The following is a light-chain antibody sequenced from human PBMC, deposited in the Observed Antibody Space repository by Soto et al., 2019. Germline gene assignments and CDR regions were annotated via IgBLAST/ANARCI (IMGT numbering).Light chain of an antibody. CDR1: QSITSE. CDR2: GAS. CDR3: QQGHNWPLT. Sequence: EIVMTHSPATLSVSPGETSTLSCRASQSITSELAWYQQKPGQPPRLLIYGASTRATGVPARFTGSGSGSEFTLTISGLQSEDFAVYYCQQGHNWPLTFGQGTRLEI. V-gene: IGKV3-15*01. J-gene: IGKJ2*01.